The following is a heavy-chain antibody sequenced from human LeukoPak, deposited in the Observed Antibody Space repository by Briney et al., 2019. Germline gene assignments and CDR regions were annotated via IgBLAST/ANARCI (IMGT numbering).Heavy chain of an antibody. V-gene: IGHV4-39*01. CDR3: ARNPYSGIYPWDY. CDR1: GGSISTSSYY. J-gene: IGHJ4*02. Sequence: PSETLSLTCTVSGGSISTSSYYWGWIRQPPGKGLEWIATIYYSGSTYYNPSLKSRVTISVDTSKNQFSLKLSSVTAADTAVYYCARNPYSGIYPWDYWGQGTLVTVSS. D-gene: IGHD1-26*01. CDR2: IYYSGST.